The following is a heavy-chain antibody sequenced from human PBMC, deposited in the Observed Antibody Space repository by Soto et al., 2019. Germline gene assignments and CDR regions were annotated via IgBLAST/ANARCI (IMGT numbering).Heavy chain of an antibody. CDR3: ARRGSGRSYDY. D-gene: IGHD1-26*01. J-gene: IGHJ4*02. CDR2: ISGRGDRT. V-gene: IGHV3-23*01. CDR1: GFTFSSYA. Sequence: EVQLLESGGGLVQPGGSLRLSCAASGFTFSSYAMRWVRQAPGKGLEWVSAISGRGDRTYYADSVKGRFTVSRDNSKNPLYLQTNSLRAEDTAVYYCARRGSGRSYDYWGQGTLVTVSS.